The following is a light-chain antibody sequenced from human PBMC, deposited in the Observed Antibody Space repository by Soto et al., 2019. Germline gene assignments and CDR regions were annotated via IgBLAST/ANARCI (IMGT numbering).Light chain of an antibody. CDR3: SSYTTSNTRQIV. V-gene: IGLV2-14*01. Sequence: QSVLTQPASVSGSPGQAITISCTGTSSDVGGYTYVSWYQQHPGKAPKFIIYDVSNRPSGVSNRFSGSKSGNRASLTISGLQAEDEADYYCSSYTTSNTRQIVFGTGTKVTVL. J-gene: IGLJ1*01. CDR1: SSDVGGYTY. CDR2: DVS.